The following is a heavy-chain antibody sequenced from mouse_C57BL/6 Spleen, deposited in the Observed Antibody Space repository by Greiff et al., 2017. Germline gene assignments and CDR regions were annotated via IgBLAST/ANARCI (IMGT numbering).Heavy chain of an antibody. D-gene: IGHD2-4*01. V-gene: IGHV1-55*01. CDR3: ARGDYDYDEYFDV. CDR2: IYPGSGST. CDR1: GYTFTSYW. Sequence: QVQLQQPGAELVKPGASVKMSCKASGYTFTSYWITWVKQRPGQGLEWIGDIYPGSGSTNYNEKFKSKATLTVDTASSTAYMQLSSLTSEDSAVYYCARGDYDYDEYFDVWGTGTTVTVSS. J-gene: IGHJ1*03.